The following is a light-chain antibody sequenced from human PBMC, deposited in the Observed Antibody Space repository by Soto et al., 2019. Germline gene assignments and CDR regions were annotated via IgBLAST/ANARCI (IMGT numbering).Light chain of an antibody. J-gene: IGKJ4*01. Sequence: EIVLTQSPATLSLSPGERATLSCRASQSVSRHLVWYQQKPGQAPRLLIYDASNRATGIPARFSGSGSGTDFTLTISSLEPEDIAVYYCQRRSGWPITFGGGTKVEIK. CDR2: DAS. CDR1: QSVSRH. V-gene: IGKV3-11*01. CDR3: QRRSGWPIT.